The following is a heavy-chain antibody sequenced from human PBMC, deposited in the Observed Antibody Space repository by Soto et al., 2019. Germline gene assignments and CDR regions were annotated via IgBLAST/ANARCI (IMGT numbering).Heavy chain of an antibody. Sequence: QPGGSLRLSCAASGFTFSNYAMNWVRQAPGKGLEWVSSISGSAFGTYYADSVKGRFTISRDNSKNTLYLQMNSLRADDTAVYYCAKDQPLYVNGWPNHNDYWGQGTLVTVSS. CDR1: GFTFSNYA. V-gene: IGHV3-23*01. CDR2: ISGSAFGT. CDR3: AKDQPLYVNGWPNHNDY. J-gene: IGHJ4*02. D-gene: IGHD6-19*01.